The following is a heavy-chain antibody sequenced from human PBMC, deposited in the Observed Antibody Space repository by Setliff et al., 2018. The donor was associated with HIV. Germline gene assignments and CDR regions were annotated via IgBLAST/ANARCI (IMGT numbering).Heavy chain of an antibody. CDR3: ARARFWSGYYKGDNYYYMDV. J-gene: IGHJ6*03. V-gene: IGHV4-59*12. Sequence: SETLSLTCTVSGGSISHYYWNWIRQSPGKGLGWIGFISYSGTTNYNPSLKSRVTTSVDPSKNQFSLKLSSVTAADTAVYYCARARFWSGYYKGDNYYYMDVWGKGTTVTVSS. D-gene: IGHD3-3*01. CDR1: GGSISHYY. CDR2: ISYSGTT.